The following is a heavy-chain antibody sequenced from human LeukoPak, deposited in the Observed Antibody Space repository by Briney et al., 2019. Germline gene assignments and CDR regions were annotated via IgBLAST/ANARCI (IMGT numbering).Heavy chain of an antibody. D-gene: IGHD3-10*01. V-gene: IGHV3-23*01. CDR2: ISGSGGST. CDR3: AKDLPYYYGSGSSFDY. CDR1: GFTFSSYA. Sequence: PGGSLRLSCAASGFTFSSYAMSWVRQAPGKGLEWVSAISGSGGSTYYADSVKGRFTISRDNSKNTLYLQMNSLRAEDTAVYYWAKDLPYYYGSGSSFDYWGQGTLVTVSS. J-gene: IGHJ4*02.